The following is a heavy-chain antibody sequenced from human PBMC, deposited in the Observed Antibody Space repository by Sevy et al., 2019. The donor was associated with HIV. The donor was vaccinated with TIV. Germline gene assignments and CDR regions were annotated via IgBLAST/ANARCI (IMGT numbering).Heavy chain of an antibody. CDR2: INPNTGGT. J-gene: IGHJ6*02. CDR3: TRDRTYSSGWLGNYYYDMDV. CDR1: GYTFTGYY. Sequence: ASVKVSCKASGYTFTGYYIHWVRQAPGQGLEWMGWINPNTGGTNFAQKFQGWVTMTRDTSNTTAYMELSRLRSDDTAVYYCTRDRTYSSGWLGNYYYDMDVWGQGTTVTVSS. V-gene: IGHV1-2*04. D-gene: IGHD6-19*01.